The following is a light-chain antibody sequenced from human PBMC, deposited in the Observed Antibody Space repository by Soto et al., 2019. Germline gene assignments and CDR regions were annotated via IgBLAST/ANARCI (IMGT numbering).Light chain of an antibody. J-gene: IGLJ3*02. CDR3: NSYARSNNWV. CDR2: EVS. V-gene: IGLV2-8*01. Sequence: QSALTQPPSASGSPGQSVTISCTGTSSDVGGYNYVSWYQQHPGKAPKLMIYEVSKRPSGVPDRFSGSKSGNTASLTVSGLQAEDEADYYSNSYARSNNWVFGGGTKLTVL. CDR1: SSDVGGYNY.